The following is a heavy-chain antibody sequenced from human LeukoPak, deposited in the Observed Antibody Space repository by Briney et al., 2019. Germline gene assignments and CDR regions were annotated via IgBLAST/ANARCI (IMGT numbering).Heavy chain of an antibody. CDR3: ARAEGGGIAFLIDY. D-gene: IGHD1-1*01. V-gene: IGHV3-30-3*01. Sequence: GGSLRLSCEVSGFTFSLYAMHWVRQTPGKGLEWMAVVSYDGNNNYHADSVKGRFTISRDNSKNTLYLQMNSLRADDTAVYYCARAEGGGIAFLIDYWGQGTLVTVS. J-gene: IGHJ4*02. CDR2: VSYDGNNN. CDR1: GFTFSLYA.